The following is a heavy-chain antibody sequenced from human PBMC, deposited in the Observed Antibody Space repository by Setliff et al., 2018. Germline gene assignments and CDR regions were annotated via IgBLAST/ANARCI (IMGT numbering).Heavy chain of an antibody. J-gene: IGHJ4*02. CDR3: AKDPKYRGVWPHPAYFDY. V-gene: IGHV3-23*01. Sequence: GGSLSLSCAASGFTFSSYAMSWVRQAPGKGLEWVSGISGSGGSAYYADSVKGRFTISRDNSKNTVYLQVNSLRGEDTAVYHCAKDPKYRGVWPHPAYFDYWGQGTLVTVSS. D-gene: IGHD6-6*01. CDR2: ISGSGGSA. CDR1: GFTFSSYA.